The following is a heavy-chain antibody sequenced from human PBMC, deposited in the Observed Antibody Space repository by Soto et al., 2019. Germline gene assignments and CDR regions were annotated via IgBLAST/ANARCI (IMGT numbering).Heavy chain of an antibody. CDR2: IYYSGST. CDR1: GGSISSYY. V-gene: IGHV4-59*01. J-gene: IGHJ4*02. Sequence: SETLSLTCTVSGGSISSYYWSWIRQPPGKGLEWIGYIYYSGSTNYNPSLKSRVTISVDTSKNQFSLKLSSVTAADTAVYYCASSHSGSYGDFDYWGQGTLVTVYS. D-gene: IGHD1-26*01. CDR3: ASSHSGSYGDFDY.